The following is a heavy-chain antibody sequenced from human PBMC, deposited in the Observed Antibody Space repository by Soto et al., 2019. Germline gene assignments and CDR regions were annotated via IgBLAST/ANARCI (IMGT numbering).Heavy chain of an antibody. CDR2: IWYDGSNK. Sequence: QVQVVESGGGVVQPGRSLRLSCAASGFTFSNYGIHWVRQAPGKGLEWVALIWYDGSNKYYADSVKGRFTISRDNSKNTLYLQMNSLRAEDTAVYYCARGPSFDYWGQGTLVTVSS. V-gene: IGHV3-33*01. CDR1: GFTFSNYG. CDR3: ARGPSFDY. J-gene: IGHJ4*02.